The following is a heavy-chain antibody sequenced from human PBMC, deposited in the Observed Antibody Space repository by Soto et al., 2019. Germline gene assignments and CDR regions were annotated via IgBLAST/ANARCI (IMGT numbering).Heavy chain of an antibody. Sequence: QVQLQESGPGLVKPSGTLSLTCAVSGGSISSSNWWSWVRQPPGKGLEWIGEIYHSGSTNYNPSLKTRFTLSVDKSKNQFSLKLSSVTAADTAVYYCARDSSSWHDAFDIWGQGTMVTVSS. D-gene: IGHD6-13*01. J-gene: IGHJ3*02. V-gene: IGHV4-4*02. CDR2: IYHSGST. CDR1: GGSISSSNW. CDR3: ARDSSSWHDAFDI.